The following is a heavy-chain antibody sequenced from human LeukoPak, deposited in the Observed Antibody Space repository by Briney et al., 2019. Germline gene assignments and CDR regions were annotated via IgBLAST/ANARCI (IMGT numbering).Heavy chain of an antibody. J-gene: IGHJ4*02. Sequence: TSETLSLTCVVSGASVSSSHWNWIRQLPGKRLEWIGCLSYTGKTDYNPSLTSRVAISLGTSKNQVSLKLSSVTAADTAVYYCSEGYFEPFAHWGQGILVTVSS. CDR1: GASVSSSH. D-gene: IGHD2/OR15-2a*01. CDR2: LSYTGKT. CDR3: SEGYFEPFAH. V-gene: IGHV4-59*02.